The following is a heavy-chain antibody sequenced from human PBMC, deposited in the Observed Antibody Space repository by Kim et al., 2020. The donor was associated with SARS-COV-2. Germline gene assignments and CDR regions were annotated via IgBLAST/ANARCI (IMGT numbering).Heavy chain of an antibody. CDR2: IKQDGSEK. Sequence: GGSLRLSCAASRFNFRSYWMSWVRQAPGKGLEWVANIKQDGSEKYYVDSVKGRFTISRDNAKKSLYMQMDSLRVEDTAVYYCARNGPDDIFEGYFDLWGRGTLVTVSS. CDR1: RFNFRSYW. J-gene: IGHJ2*01. CDR3: ARNGPDDIFEGYFDL. V-gene: IGHV3-7*03. D-gene: IGHD3-22*01.